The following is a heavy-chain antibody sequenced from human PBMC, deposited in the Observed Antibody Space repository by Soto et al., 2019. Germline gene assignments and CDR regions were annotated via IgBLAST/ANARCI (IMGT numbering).Heavy chain of an antibody. J-gene: IGHJ4*02. Sequence: GGSLRLSCAASGFTFNNFWAHWVRQAPGKGLVWVSRVNSDGSSTSYADSVKGRFTISRDNAKNTVYLQMNSLRAEDTAVCYCARDIADIVASDYWGQGTQVTVSS. CDR3: ARDIADIVASDY. CDR1: GFTFNNFW. V-gene: IGHV3-74*01. D-gene: IGHD5-12*01. CDR2: VNSDGSST.